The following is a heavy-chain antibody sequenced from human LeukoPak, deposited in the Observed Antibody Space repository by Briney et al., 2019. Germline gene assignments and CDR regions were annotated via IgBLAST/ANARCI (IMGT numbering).Heavy chain of an antibody. Sequence: GGSLRLSCAASGFTFSNYAMSWVRQAPGKGLEWVSGISGSGGSTYYADSVKGRLTISRDNSKNTLYLQMDSLRAEDTALYYCAKGSSGYFFDLWGQGTLVTVSS. J-gene: IGHJ4*02. V-gene: IGHV3-23*01. CDR2: ISGSGGST. CDR1: GFTFSNYA. D-gene: IGHD3-22*01. CDR3: AKGSSGYFFDL.